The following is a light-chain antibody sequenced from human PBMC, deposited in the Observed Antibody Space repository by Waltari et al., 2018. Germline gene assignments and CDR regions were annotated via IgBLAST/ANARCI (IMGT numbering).Light chain of an antibody. CDR3: QSYDISLSAWV. CDR1: NSNIGAGYD. V-gene: IGLV1-40*01. J-gene: IGLJ3*02. Sequence: QSVLTQPPSVSVAPGQRVTISCTGSNSNIGAGYDVHWYQQFPGTAPKLLIFGNNNRPSGVPDRFSVSKSGTSASLAITGLQAEDEADYYCQSYDISLSAWVFGGGTKLAVL. CDR2: GNN.